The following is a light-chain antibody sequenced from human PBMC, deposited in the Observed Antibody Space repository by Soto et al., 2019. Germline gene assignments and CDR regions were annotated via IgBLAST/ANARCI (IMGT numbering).Light chain of an antibody. V-gene: IGKV1-5*01. Sequence: DIQMTQSPSTLSASVGDRVTITCRASQSISSWLAWYQQTPGKAPKLLIYDASSLESGVPSRFSGSGSGTEFTLTISSLQTDDFASYYCQQYDSYSWTFGQGTKVEIK. CDR2: DAS. CDR3: QQYDSYSWT. CDR1: QSISSW. J-gene: IGKJ1*01.